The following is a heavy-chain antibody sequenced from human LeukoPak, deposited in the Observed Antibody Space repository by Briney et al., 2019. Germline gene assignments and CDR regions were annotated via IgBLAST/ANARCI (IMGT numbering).Heavy chain of an antibody. J-gene: IGHJ6*03. Sequence: GASVKVSCKAPGYTFTSYGISWVRQAPGQGLEWMGWISAYNGNTNYAQKLQGRVTMTTDTSTSTAYMELRSLRSDDTAVYYCARDYSSSSAYYYYYYMDVWGKGTTVTVSS. CDR3: ARDYSSSSAYYYYYYMDV. CDR1: GYTFTSYG. D-gene: IGHD6-6*01. V-gene: IGHV1-18*01. CDR2: ISAYNGNT.